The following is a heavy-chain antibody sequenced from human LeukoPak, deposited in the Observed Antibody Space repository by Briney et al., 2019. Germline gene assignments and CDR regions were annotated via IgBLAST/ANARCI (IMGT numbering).Heavy chain of an antibody. CDR1: GGTFSSYA. D-gene: IGHD1-26*01. Sequence: SVKVSCKASGGTFSSYAISWGRQAPGQGLEWMGGIIPIFGTANYAQKFQGRVTITTDESTSTAYMELSSLRSEDTAVYYCAGGSYFHDAFDIWGQGTMVTVSS. J-gene: IGHJ3*02. V-gene: IGHV1-69*05. CDR2: IIPIFGTA. CDR3: AGGSYFHDAFDI.